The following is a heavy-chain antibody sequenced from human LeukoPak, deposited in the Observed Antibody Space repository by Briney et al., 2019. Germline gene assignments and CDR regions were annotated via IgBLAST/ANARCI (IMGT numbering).Heavy chain of an antibody. J-gene: IGHJ6*02. CDR1: GGTFSSYA. CDR2: IIPIFGTA. V-gene: IGHV1-69*13. CDR3: ARSKWGSTMTTYGMDV. Sequence: GASVKVSCKASGGTFSSYAISWVRQAPGQGLEWMGGIIPIFGTANYAQKFQGRVTITADESTSTAYMELSSLRSEDTAVYYCARSKWGSTMTTYGMDVWGQGTTVTVSS. D-gene: IGHD4-17*01.